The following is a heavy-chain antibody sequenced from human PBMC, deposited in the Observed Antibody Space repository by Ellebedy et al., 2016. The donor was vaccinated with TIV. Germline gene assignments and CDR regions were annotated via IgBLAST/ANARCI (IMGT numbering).Heavy chain of an antibody. CDR3: VRDRTAKALDAFDI. V-gene: IGHV3-33*08. J-gene: IGHJ3*02. CDR2: MLYDGSKK. CDR1: GITFSRYG. Sequence: PGGSLRLSCAASGITFSRYGIHWVRQAPGKGLEWVAIMLYDGSKKFYADSVQGRFTISRDNSKNTVYLQMNSLSAEDTAMYYCVRDRTAKALDAFDIWGQGTMVTVSS.